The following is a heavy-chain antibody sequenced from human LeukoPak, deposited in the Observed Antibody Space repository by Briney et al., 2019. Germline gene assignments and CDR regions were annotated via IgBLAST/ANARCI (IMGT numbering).Heavy chain of an antibody. V-gene: IGHV4-39*01. CDR2: MYYSGTT. CDR3: ARHPPRDGSAFDY. CDR1: GGSISSGSYY. Sequence: SETLSLTCTVSGGSISSGSYYWGWIRQPPGKGLEWIASMYYSGTTFYSPSLKSRVTISVDTSKNQLSLKLGSVTATDTAVYYCARHPPRDGSAFDYWGQGTLVTVSS. J-gene: IGHJ4*02.